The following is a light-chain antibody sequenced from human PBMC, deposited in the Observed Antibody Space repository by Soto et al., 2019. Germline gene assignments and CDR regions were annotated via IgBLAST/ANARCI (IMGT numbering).Light chain of an antibody. Sequence: DIQMTQSPSSQSASVGDRVTISCRASQSISSWLAWYQQKPGKAPKLLIYDASSVQGGVPSRFSGSGSGTDFTLTISSLQPEDFATYYCQLSDSSLTFGQGTRLEI. J-gene: IGKJ5*01. V-gene: IGKV1-39*01. CDR3: QLSDSSLT. CDR2: DAS. CDR1: QSISSW.